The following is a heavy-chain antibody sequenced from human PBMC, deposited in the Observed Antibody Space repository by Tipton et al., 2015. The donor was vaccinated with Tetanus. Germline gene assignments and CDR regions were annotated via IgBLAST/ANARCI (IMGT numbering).Heavy chain of an antibody. J-gene: IGHJ2*01. CDR3: ARAVMWFDL. V-gene: IGHV1-46*01. CDR2: INPSGGHT. CDR1: GYTFTAYY. Sequence: QVQLVQSGAEVKKPGAPVKVSCKASGYTFTAYYIHWVRQAPGQGLEWVGMINPSGGHTSIAQKFQGRITLTRVASTNTVYMEFNGLTSDDTAVYYCARAVMWFDLWGRGTLVTVSS. D-gene: IGHD2-21*01.